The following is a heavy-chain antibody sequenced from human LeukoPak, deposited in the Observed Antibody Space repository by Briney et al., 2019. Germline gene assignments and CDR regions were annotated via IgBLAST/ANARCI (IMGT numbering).Heavy chain of an antibody. D-gene: IGHD3-10*01. V-gene: IGHV3-53*01. Sequence: GGSLRLSCAASGFTVSSNYMSWVRQAPGKGLEWVPVIYSGGSTYYADSVKGRFTISRDNSKNTLYLQMNSLRAEDTAVYYCARDPTMVRGVKEGAFDIWGQGTMVTVSS. CDR2: IYSGGST. CDR1: GFTVSSNY. J-gene: IGHJ3*02. CDR3: ARDPTMVRGVKEGAFDI.